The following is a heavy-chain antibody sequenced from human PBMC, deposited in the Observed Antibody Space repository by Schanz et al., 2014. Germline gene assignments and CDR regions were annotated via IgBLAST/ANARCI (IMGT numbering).Heavy chain of an antibody. V-gene: IGHV3-53*01. CDR1: GFTVNTNY. CDR3: ARDGGRDGYNLAFDV. Sequence: EVQLVESGGGLIQPGGSLRLSCAVSGFTVNTNYMSWVRQAPGKGLEWISSMYINSGSTQYADSVKGRSIISRDSSKNTLFHQMNSLRAEDTAVYFCARDGGRDGYNLAFDVWGQGTLVTVSS. CDR2: MYINSGST. D-gene: IGHD5-12*01. J-gene: IGHJ3*01.